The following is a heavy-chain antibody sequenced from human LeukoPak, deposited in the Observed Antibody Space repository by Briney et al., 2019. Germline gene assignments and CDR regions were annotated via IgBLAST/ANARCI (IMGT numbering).Heavy chain of an antibody. CDR3: ASGYSSSWPFDY. CDR2: IYSGGST. J-gene: IGHJ4*02. D-gene: IGHD6-13*01. CDR1: GLTFSNAW. Sequence: PGGSLRLSCAASGLTFSNAWMSWVRQAPGKGLEWVSVIYSGGSTYYADSVKGRFTISRDNSKNTLYLQMNSLRAEDTAVYYCASGYSSSWPFDYWGQGTLVTVSS. V-gene: IGHV3-53*01.